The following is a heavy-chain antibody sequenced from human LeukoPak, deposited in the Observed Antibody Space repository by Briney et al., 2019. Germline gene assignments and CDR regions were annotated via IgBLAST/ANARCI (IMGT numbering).Heavy chain of an antibody. CDR1: GFTFSSYS. Sequence: GGSLRLSCAASGFTFSSYSMNWVRQAPGKGLEWVALIRYDGSHKYYADSVKGRFTISRDNSKNTLYLQMNSLRAEDTAVYYCAKGLSYDSSGYYAPYAEYFQHWGRGTLVTVSS. D-gene: IGHD3-22*01. CDR2: IRYDGSHK. CDR3: AKGLSYDSSGYYAPYAEYFQH. V-gene: IGHV3-30*02. J-gene: IGHJ1*01.